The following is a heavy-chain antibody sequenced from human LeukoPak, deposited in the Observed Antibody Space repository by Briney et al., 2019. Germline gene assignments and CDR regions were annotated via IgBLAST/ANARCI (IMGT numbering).Heavy chain of an antibody. J-gene: IGHJ5*02. V-gene: IGHV1-2*02. CDR2: INPNSGGT. CDR3: ATGHGTSGTTWEPT. CDR1: GYTFTGYY. Sequence: GASVKVSCTASGYTFTGYYIHWVRQAPGQGLEWMGWINPNSGGTNYAQKFQDRVTMTRDTSISTAYMELSRLRSDDTAVYYCATGHGTSGTTWEPTWGQGTLVTVSS. D-gene: IGHD1-1*01.